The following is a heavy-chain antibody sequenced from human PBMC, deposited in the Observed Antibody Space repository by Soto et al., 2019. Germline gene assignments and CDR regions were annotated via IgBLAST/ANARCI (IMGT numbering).Heavy chain of an antibody. D-gene: IGHD2-8*01. Sequence: SGPTLVNPTQTLTLTCTFSGFTLGTTGLSVNWIRQAPGKALEWLAVIDWDGDRFYSASLKTKLSISKDTSKNEVVLTMTNMDPVDTATYFCARSQGGMLYNSYFDCWGQGTLVTFSS. CDR3: ARSQGGMLYNSYFDC. J-gene: IGHJ4*02. V-gene: IGHV2-70*13. CDR2: IDWDGDR. CDR1: GFTLGTTGLS.